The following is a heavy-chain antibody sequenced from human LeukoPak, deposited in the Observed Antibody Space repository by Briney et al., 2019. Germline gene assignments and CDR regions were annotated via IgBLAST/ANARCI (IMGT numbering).Heavy chain of an antibody. CDR1: GVTLSNYG. D-gene: IGHD3-22*01. Sequence: PLGSLRLSCAVSGVTLSNYGMSWVRQAPGEGREWVAGISDRGGKTNYAGSVKGRFTISWDNPKNTLYLQMNSLRAEDTAVYFCAKRGVVIRVILVGFHKEAYYFDSWGQRALVTVSS. J-gene: IGHJ4*02. V-gene: IGHV3-23*01. CDR3: AKRGVVIRVILVGFHKEAYYFDS. CDR2: ISDRGGKT.